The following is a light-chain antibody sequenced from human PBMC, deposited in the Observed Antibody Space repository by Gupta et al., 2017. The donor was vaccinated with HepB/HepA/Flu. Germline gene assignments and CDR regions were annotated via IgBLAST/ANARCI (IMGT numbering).Light chain of an antibody. V-gene: IGLV3-21*03. CDR1: NIESKS. CDR3: QVWHSNSDLGV. J-gene: IGLJ3*02. CDR2: GS. Sequence: SYVLTQAPSVSVAPGKTARIICGGNNIESKSVQWYQQKPGQAPVLVVYGSDRPSGISERFSGSNSGNTATLTISRVEAGDEADCYCQVWHSNSDLGVFGGGTKLTVL.